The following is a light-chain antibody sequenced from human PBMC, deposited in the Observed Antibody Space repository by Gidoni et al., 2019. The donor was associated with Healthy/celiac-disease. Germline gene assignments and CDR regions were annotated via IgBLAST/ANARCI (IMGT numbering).Light chain of an antibody. CDR1: SSDVGGYNY. CDR3: CSYAGSYPYV. Sequence: QSVTISCTGTSSDVGGYNYVSWYQQHPGKAPILMIYDVSKRPSGVPDRFSGSKSGNTASLTISGLQAEDEADYYCCSYAGSYPYVFGTGTKVTVL. CDR2: DVS. V-gene: IGLV2-11*01. J-gene: IGLJ1*01.